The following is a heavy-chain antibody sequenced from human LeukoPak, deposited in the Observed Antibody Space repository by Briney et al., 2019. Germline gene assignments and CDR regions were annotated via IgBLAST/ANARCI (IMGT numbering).Heavy chain of an antibody. J-gene: IGHJ4*02. CDR3: ARWSEWMDQLGRRGFDY. V-gene: IGHV1-8*01. CDR2: MNPNSGNT. Sequence: ASVKVSCKASGYTFTSYDINWVRQATGQGLEWMGWMNPNSGNTGYAQKFQGRVTMTRNTSISTAYMELSSLRSEDTAVYYCARWSEWMDQLGRRGFDYLGQGTLVTVSS. D-gene: IGHD2-2*01. CDR1: GYTFTSYD.